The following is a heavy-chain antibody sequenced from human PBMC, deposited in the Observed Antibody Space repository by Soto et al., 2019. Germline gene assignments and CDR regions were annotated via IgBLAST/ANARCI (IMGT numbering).Heavy chain of an antibody. CDR2: ISAYNGNT. CDR1: GYTNASYG. Sequence: APAKATCKDSGYTNASYGSSWVQQENEQGLEWMGWISAYNGNTNYAQKLQGRVTMTTDTSTSTAYMELRSLRSDDTAVYYCARKKGWNYYYYYGMDVWGQGTSVTVSS. V-gene: IGHV1-18*01. J-gene: IGHJ6*02. D-gene: IGHD1-1*01. CDR3: ARKKGWNYYYYYGMDV.